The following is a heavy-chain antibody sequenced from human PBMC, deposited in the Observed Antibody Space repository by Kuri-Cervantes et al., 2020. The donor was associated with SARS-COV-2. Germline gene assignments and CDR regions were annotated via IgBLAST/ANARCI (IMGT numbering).Heavy chain of an antibody. V-gene: IGHV4-38-2*01. CDR3: ARLASSRGTGEFDY. CDR1: GYSISSGYY. D-gene: IGHD2-8*02. Sequence: SETLSLTCAVSGYSISSGYYWGWIRQPPGKGLEWIGSIYHSGSTYYNPSLKSRVTISVDTSKNQFSLKLSSVTAADTAVYYCARLASSRGTGEFDYWGQGTLVTVSS. J-gene: IGHJ4*02. CDR2: IYHSGST.